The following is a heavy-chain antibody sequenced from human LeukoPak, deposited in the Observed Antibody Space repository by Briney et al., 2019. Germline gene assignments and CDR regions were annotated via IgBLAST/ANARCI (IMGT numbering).Heavy chain of an antibody. CDR2: INTNTGNP. Sequence: GASVTVSCKASGYSLTSYALNWVRQAPGQGFEWMGWINTNTGNPTYAQGFTGRFVFSLDTSVNTAYLRINNLKADDTALYYCARDGFFDFWGGFYRPYWGQGTLVTVSS. CDR3: ARDGFFDFWGGFYRPY. D-gene: IGHD3-3*01. J-gene: IGHJ4*02. V-gene: IGHV7-4-1*02. CDR1: GYSLTSYA.